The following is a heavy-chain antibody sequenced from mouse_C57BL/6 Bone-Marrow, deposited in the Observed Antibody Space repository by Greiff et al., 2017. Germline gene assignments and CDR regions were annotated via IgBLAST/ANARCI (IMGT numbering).Heavy chain of an antibody. CDR2: INPGGGGT. J-gene: IGHJ3*01. D-gene: IGHD4-1*01. Sequence: VHLVESGAELVRPGTSVKVSCKASGYAFTNYLIEWVKQRPGQGLEWIGVINPGGGGTNYNEKFKGKATLTADKSSSTAYMQLSSLTSEDSAVYFCARSKNWDSWFAYWGQGTLVTVSA. CDR3: ARSKNWDSWFAY. V-gene: IGHV1-54*01. CDR1: GYAFTNYL.